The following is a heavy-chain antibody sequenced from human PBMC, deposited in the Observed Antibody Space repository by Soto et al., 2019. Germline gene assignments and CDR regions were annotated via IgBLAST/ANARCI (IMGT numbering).Heavy chain of an antibody. J-gene: IGHJ6*03. CDR2: INAGNGNT. CDR3: ARDQPLGSSWDPDYYYYYYMDV. D-gene: IGHD6-13*01. CDR1: GYTFTSYA. Sequence: ASVKVSCKASGYTFTSYAMHWVRQAPGQRLERIGWINAGNGNTKYSQKFQGRVTITRDTSASTAYMELSSLRSEDTAVYYCARDQPLGSSWDPDYYYYYYMDVWGKGTTVTVSS. V-gene: IGHV1-3*01.